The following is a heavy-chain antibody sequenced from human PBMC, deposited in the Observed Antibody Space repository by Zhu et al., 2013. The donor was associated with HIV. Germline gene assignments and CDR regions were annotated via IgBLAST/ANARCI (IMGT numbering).Heavy chain of an antibody. CDR2: INVNSGGT. V-gene: IGHV1-18*01. CDR1: GYSFANHD. Sequence: AQSGHEVKRPGASMRVSCKASGYSFANHDVTWVRLIPGQGLEWMAWINVNSGGTKYAERFQGRITLTADTSRHTAYMELRGLTSDDAGLYFCARRLYSGTSSGGWFDPVGPGNPDHRLF. CDR3: ARRLYSGTSSGGWFDP. D-gene: IGHD5-12*01. J-gene: IGHJ5*02.